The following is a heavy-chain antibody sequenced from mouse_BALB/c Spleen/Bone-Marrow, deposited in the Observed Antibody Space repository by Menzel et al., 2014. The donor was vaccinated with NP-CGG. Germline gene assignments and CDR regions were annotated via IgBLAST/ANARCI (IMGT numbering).Heavy chain of an antibody. D-gene: IGHD2-4*01. Sequence: EVQLVESGGGLVKPGGSLKLSCAASGLAFSSYDMSWVRQTPEKRLEWVAYISSGGGSTYYSDTVKGRFTISRDNAKNTLYLEMSSLKSEDTAMYYCARHVIRGFAYWGQGTLVTVSA. CDR3: ARHVIRGFAY. J-gene: IGHJ3*01. CDR1: GLAFSSYD. V-gene: IGHV5-12-1*01. CDR2: ISSGGGST.